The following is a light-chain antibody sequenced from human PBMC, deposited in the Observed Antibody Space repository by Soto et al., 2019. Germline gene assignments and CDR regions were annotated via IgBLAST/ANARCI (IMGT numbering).Light chain of an antibody. V-gene: IGKV1-12*01. CDR3: QQANSLPYT. Sequence: DIQMTQSPSSVSASVGDRVTITCRASQGIGSWLAWYQQKPGKAPKRLIYAASTLESGVPSRFSGSGSGTDFTLIISSLQPEDLATYYCQQANSLPYTFGQGTKLEIK. CDR2: AAS. CDR1: QGIGSW. J-gene: IGKJ2*01.